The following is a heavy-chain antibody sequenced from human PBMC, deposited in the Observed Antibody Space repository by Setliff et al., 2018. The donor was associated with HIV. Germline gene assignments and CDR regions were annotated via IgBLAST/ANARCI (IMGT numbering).Heavy chain of an antibody. J-gene: IGHJ4*02. CDR1: GGFIKNSNYY. CDR3: ARDFKRYNSPLFGVVIASVAKMEFDY. Sequence: SETLSLTCTVYGGFIKNSNYYWGWIRQPPGKGLEWIGEIYHSGSTHYNPSLQSRVTISVDKSKSQFSLKLSSVTAADTAVYYCARDFKRYNSPLFGVVIASVAKMEFDYWGQGTLVTVSS. CDR2: IYHSGST. V-gene: IGHV4-39*07. D-gene: IGHD3-3*01.